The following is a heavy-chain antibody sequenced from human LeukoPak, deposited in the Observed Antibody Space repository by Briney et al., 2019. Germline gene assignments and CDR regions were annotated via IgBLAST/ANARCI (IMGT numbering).Heavy chain of an antibody. V-gene: IGHV1-8*01. Sequence: ASVKVSCKASGYTFTSYDISWVPQATGQGLGWMGWMNPNNGNTGYAQKFQGKSTMTRNTSVSTAYMELSSLRSEDTVVYDCAREVVTSLVSQVGNYYDYYYMDVWGKGTTVTVSS. D-gene: IGHD3-22*01. CDR2: MNPNNGNT. CDR3: AREVVTSLVSQVGNYYDYYYMDV. J-gene: IGHJ6*03. CDR1: GYTFTSYD.